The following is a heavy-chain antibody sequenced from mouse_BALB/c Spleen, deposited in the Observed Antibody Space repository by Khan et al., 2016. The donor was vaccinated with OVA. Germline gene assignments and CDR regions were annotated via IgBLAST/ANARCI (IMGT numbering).Heavy chain of an antibody. Sequence: EVQLQESGPGLVKPSQSLSLTCTVTGYSITSEYTWNWIRQFPGNKLEWMGYINYSGNTRFNPSLKSRTSITRDTSKNQFFLQLNSVTTEDTATYYCAKKDYYDYDPFPYWGQGTLVNVFA. D-gene: IGHD2-4*01. CDR1: GYSITSEYT. CDR2: INYSGNT. J-gene: IGHJ3*01. V-gene: IGHV3-2*02. CDR3: AKKDYYDYDPFPY.